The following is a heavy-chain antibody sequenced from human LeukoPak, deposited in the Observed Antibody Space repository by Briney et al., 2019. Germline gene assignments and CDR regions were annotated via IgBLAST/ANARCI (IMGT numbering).Heavy chain of an antibody. CDR1: GFTVSSNY. V-gene: IGHV3-53*01. Sequence: GGSLRLSCAASGFTVSSNYMSWVRQAPGKGLAWVSVIYSGGSTYYADSVKGRFTISRDNSKNTLYLQMNSLRAEDTAVYYCARAGAVEVFDYWGQGTLVTVSS. CDR2: IYSGGST. J-gene: IGHJ4*02. D-gene: IGHD6-19*01. CDR3: ARAGAVEVFDY.